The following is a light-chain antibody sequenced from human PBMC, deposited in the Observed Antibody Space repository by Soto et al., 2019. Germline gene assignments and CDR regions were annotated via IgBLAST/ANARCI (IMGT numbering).Light chain of an antibody. CDR3: QQFNSYF. V-gene: IGKV1-13*02. Sequence: AIQLTQSPSSLSASVGDRVTITCRASQGISSALAWYQQKPGKAPKLLIYDASSLESGVPSRFSGSGSGTDFTLPISSLQPEDFATYYCQQFNSYFFGPGTKVDIK. CDR1: QGISSA. J-gene: IGKJ3*01. CDR2: DAS.